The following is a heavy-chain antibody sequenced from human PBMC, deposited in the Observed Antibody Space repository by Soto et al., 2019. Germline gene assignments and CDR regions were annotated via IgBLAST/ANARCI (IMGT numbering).Heavy chain of an antibody. Sequence: QVYLLQSGAEVKKVGASVTVSCKTSGYTFSAYYVHWARRAPGRGFQWLGWINPSNEVTTFSEFFQGRMTMTRDTSTNTVNMELNRLTSDDTAVYYCMRGGWGDSPIDYWGQGTQVTVSS. CDR3: MRGGWGDSPIDY. CDR2: INPSNEVT. D-gene: IGHD1-26*01. V-gene: IGHV1-2*02. J-gene: IGHJ4*02. CDR1: GYTFSAYY.